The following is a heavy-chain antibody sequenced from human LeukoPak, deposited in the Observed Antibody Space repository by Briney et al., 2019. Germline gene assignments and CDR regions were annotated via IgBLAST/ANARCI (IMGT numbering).Heavy chain of an antibody. CDR3: ARVFIVGGRTIFDY. CDR2: IKQDGSEK. Sequence: PGGSLRPSCAASGFTFSSYWMSWVRQAPGKGLEWVANIKQDGSEKYYVDSVKGRFTISRDNVKNSLYLQMNSLRAEDTALYYCARVFIVGGRTIFDYWGQGTLVTVSS. D-gene: IGHD1-26*01. V-gene: IGHV3-7*01. J-gene: IGHJ4*02. CDR1: GFTFSSYW.